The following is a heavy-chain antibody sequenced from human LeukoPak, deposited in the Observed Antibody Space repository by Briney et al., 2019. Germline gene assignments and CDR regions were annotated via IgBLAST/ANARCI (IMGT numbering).Heavy chain of an antibody. CDR2: ISSNGGST. D-gene: IGHD5-24*01. Sequence: PGGSLRLSCVASGFTFSSYAMHWVRQAPGKGLEYVSAISSNGGSTYYANSVKGRFTISRDNSKNTLYLQMGSLRAEDMAVYYCARDGYNQGTFDYWGQGTLVTVSS. J-gene: IGHJ4*02. V-gene: IGHV3-64*01. CDR1: GFTFSSYA. CDR3: ARDGYNQGTFDY.